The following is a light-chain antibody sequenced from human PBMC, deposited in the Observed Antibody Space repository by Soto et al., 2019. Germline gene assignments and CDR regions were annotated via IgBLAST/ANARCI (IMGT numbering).Light chain of an antibody. Sequence: DIQMTQSPSSLSASVGDRVTITCRASQGISNYLAWYQQKPGKVPKLLIYAASTLQSGVPSRFSGSGSGTDFTLTIGSLQPEDVATDYCQKYNSAPRMFTFGAGTKVDIK. J-gene: IGKJ3*01. CDR2: AAS. CDR1: QGISNY. V-gene: IGKV1-27*01. CDR3: QKYNSAPRMFT.